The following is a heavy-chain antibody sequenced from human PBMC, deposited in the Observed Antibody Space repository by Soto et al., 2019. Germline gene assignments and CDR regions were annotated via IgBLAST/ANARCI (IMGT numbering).Heavy chain of an antibody. Sequence: GGSLRLSCAASGFTFSRYAMSWVRQAPGKGLEWVSAISGSGGSTYYADSVKGRFTISRDNSKNTLYLQMNSLGAEDTAVYYCASDRLISLDYCSKGVRPLDYWGQTTLVTVAS. J-gene: IGHJ4*02. CDR2: ISGSGGST. V-gene: IGHV3-23*01. CDR3: ASDRLISLDYCSKGVRPLDY. CDR1: GFTFSRYA. D-gene: IGHD2-8*01.